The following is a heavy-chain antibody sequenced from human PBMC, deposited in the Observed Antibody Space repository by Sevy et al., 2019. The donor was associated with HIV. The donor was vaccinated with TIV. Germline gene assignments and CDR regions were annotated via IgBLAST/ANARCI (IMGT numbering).Heavy chain of an antibody. CDR2: ISYDGSLK. V-gene: IGHV3-30*03. CDR1: GFTFSTYA. D-gene: IGHD5-12*01. Sequence: GGSLRLSCAGSGFTFSTYAMHWVRQAPGKGLEWLAVISYDGSLKFHTHSVRGRFTISRDNSKNTVYLQMNSLRAEDTAVYYCAREHPGYNPFDNWGQGTLVTVSS. J-gene: IGHJ4*02. CDR3: AREHPGYNPFDN.